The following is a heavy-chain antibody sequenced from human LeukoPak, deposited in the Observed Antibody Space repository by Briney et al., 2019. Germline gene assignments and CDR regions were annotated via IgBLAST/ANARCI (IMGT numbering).Heavy chain of an antibody. CDR1: GFTFSSYA. D-gene: IGHD6-13*01. CDR2: ISKNGGST. J-gene: IGHJ4*02. V-gene: IGHV3-64D*09. CDR3: VKVRGGSSSWYHFDY. Sequence: PGGSLRLSCSASGFTFSSYAMHWVRQAPGKGLEYVSAISKNGGSTYYADSVKGRFTISRDNSNNTVYLQMSSLRAEDTVVYYCVKVRGGSSSWYHFDYWGLGTLVTVSS.